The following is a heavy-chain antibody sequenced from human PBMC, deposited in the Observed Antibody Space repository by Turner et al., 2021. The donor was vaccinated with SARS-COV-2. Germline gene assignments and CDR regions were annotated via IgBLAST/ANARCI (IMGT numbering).Heavy chain of an antibody. V-gene: IGHV3-30*18. Sequence: QVQLVESGGGVVQPGRSLRLSCAAPAFTFSSYGMHWVRQAPGKGLEWVAVTSHDGSNKYYADSVKGRFTISRDNSKNTLYLQMNSLRAEDTAVYYCAKQQGLYSNPMYYFDYWGQGTLVTVSS. D-gene: IGHD4-4*01. J-gene: IGHJ4*02. CDR3: AKQQGLYSNPMYYFDY. CDR2: TSHDGSNK. CDR1: AFTFSSYG.